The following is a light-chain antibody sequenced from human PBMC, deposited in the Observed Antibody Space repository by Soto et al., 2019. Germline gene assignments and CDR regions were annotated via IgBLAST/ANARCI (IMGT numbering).Light chain of an antibody. V-gene: IGKV3-15*01. CDR3: QQYHNWPIT. CDR2: GAS. J-gene: IGKJ5*01. Sequence: ESVLTQFPGTLSLSPVEIATLSCRASQSVGSNYLAWYQQRPGQPPNLLIFGASHRATGISARFSGSGSGTEFTLTISSLQSEDFAVYYCQQYHNWPITFGQGGRLEIK. CDR1: QSVGSN.